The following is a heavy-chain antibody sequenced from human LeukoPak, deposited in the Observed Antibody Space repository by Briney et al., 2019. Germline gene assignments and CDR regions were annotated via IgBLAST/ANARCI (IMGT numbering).Heavy chain of an antibody. V-gene: IGHV4-39*01. CDR1: GGSISSSSYY. CDR3: ARQGYGYGAFDY. D-gene: IGHD5-18*01. Sequence: SETLSLTCTVSGGSISSSSYYWGWIRQPPGKGLEWIGSIYYSGSTYYNPSLKSRVTISVDTSKNQFSLKLSSVTAADTAVYYCARQGYGYGAFDYWGQGTLVTVSS. CDR2: IYYSGST. J-gene: IGHJ4*02.